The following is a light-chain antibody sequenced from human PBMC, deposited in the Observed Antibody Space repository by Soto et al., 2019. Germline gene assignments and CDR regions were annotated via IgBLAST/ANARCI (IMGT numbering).Light chain of an antibody. V-gene: IGKV1-39*01. CDR3: QQGYSNPWT. J-gene: IGKJ1*01. Sequence: GDRVTITCRASQSVNTYLHWYQQKAGQAPKLLIYAASNLQSGVPSRFSGRGSGTDFTLTVESLQPEDFATYYCQQGYSNPWTFGQGTKVDIK. CDR2: AAS. CDR1: QSVNTY.